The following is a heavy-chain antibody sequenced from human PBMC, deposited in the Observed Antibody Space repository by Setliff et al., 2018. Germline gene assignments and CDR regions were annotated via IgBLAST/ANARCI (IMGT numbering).Heavy chain of an antibody. D-gene: IGHD1-26*01. V-gene: IGHV1-46*01. CDR2: INPSGGST. Sequence: ASVKVSCKASGYTFTTYYMHWVRQAPGQGLEWMGIINPSGGSTSYAQKFQGRVTMTRDTSTSTVSMELSSQRSEDPAVYYCARRMWELRSGAFDIWGQGTMVTVSS. J-gene: IGHJ3*02. CDR3: ARRMWELRSGAFDI. CDR1: GYTFTTYY.